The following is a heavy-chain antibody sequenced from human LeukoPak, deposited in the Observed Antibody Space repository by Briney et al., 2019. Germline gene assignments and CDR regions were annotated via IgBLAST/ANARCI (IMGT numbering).Heavy chain of an antibody. Sequence: SETLSLTCAVYGGSFSGYYWGWIRQHPGKGLEWIGYIYYSGSTYYNPSLKSRVTISVDTSKNQFSLKLSSVTAADTAVYYCARVLWAFDIWGQGTMVTVSS. CDR3: ARVLWAFDI. V-gene: IGHV4-31*11. J-gene: IGHJ3*02. CDR2: IYYSGST. CDR1: GGSFSGYY. D-gene: IGHD3-10*01.